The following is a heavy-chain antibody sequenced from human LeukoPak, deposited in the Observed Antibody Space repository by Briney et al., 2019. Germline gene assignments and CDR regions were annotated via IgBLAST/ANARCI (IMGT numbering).Heavy chain of an antibody. Sequence: ASVKVSCKASGYTFTSYDNNWVRQAPGQGLEWMGWMNPNSGNTGYAQKFQGRVTMTRNTSISTAYMELSSLRPEDTAVYYCASRDIAAATSFDYWGQGTLVTVSS. D-gene: IGHD6-13*01. CDR2: MNPNSGNT. J-gene: IGHJ4*02. CDR1: GYTFTSYD. V-gene: IGHV1-8*01. CDR3: ASRDIAAATSFDY.